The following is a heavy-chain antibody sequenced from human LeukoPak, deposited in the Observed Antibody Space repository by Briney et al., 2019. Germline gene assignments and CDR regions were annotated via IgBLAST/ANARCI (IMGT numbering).Heavy chain of an antibody. CDR2: INPNSGGT. D-gene: IGHD6-13*01. V-gene: IGHV1-2*02. CDR3: ARECIAAAGPDY. CDR1: GYTFTGYY. J-gene: IGHJ4*02. Sequence: GASVKVSCKTSGYTFTGYYMHWVRQAPGQGLEWMGWINPNSGGTNYAQKFQGRVTMTRDTSISTAYMELSRLRSDDTAVYYCARECIAAAGPDYWGQGTLVTVSS.